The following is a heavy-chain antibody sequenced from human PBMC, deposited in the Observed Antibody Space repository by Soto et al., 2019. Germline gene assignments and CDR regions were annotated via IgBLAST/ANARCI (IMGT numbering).Heavy chain of an antibody. Sequence: GASVKVSCKASGGTFSSYAISWVRQAPGQGLEWMGGIIPIFGTANYAQKFQGRVTITADESTSTAYMELRSLRSDDTAVYYCARDSDYYDSSDAFDIWGQGTMVTVSS. D-gene: IGHD3-22*01. CDR2: IIPIFGTA. CDR1: GGTFSSYA. CDR3: ARDSDYYDSSDAFDI. V-gene: IGHV1-69*13. J-gene: IGHJ3*02.